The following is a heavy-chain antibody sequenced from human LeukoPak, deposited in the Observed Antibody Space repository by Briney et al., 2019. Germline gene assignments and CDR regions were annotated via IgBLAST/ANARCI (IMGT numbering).Heavy chain of an antibody. Sequence: GGSLRLSCAASGFIFDDYTMHWVRHVPGKGLEWVSLISWDGGSTSYADSVKGRFTISRDNSKNRLYLQMNSLRTEDTALYYCARGYCSGGSCYPEEGYYGMDVWGQGTTVTVSS. V-gene: IGHV3-43*01. CDR1: GFIFDDYT. D-gene: IGHD2-15*01. CDR2: ISWDGGST. CDR3: ARGYCSGGSCYPEEGYYGMDV. J-gene: IGHJ6*02.